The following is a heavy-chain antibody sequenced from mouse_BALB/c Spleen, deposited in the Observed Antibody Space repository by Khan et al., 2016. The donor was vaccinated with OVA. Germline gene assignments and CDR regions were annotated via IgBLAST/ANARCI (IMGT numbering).Heavy chain of an antibody. CDR2: IYYSGTV. V-gene: IGHV3-5*02. D-gene: IGHD1-1*01. CDR1: GISITSGNYR. J-gene: IGHJ1*01. Sequence: EVQLQESGPGLVKPSQTVSLTCTVTGISITSGNYRWSWIRQFPGNKLEWIGNIYYSGTVTSNPSLTSRTTITRDTSKNQFFLEMNSLTAEDTATYYCARGYGSLYWYFDVWGAGTTVTVSS. CDR3: ARGYGSLYWYFDV.